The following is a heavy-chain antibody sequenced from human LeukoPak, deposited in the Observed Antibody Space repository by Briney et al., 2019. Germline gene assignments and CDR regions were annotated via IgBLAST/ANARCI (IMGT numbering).Heavy chain of an antibody. CDR1: GFTFSKSW. CDR3: ATWSSGWQFDY. D-gene: IGHD6-19*01. J-gene: IGHJ4*02. CDR2: IKEDGGET. V-gene: IGHV3-7*05. Sequence: GSLRLSCAASGFTFSKSWMTWVRQAPGKGLQWVAHIKEDGGETYYVDSVKGRFTVSRDNGKTSVYLQMNSLRAEDTAVYYCATWSSGWQFDYWGQGTLVTVSS.